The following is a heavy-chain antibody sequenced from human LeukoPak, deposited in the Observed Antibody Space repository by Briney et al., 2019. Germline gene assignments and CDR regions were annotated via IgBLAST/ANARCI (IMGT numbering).Heavy chain of an antibody. D-gene: IGHD3-10*01. CDR1: GFTFSAYN. V-gene: IGHV3-21*01. CDR3: ARHTGPYYSSGSYGLDV. J-gene: IGHJ6*02. CDR2: ISSSGTSI. Sequence: GGSLRLSCAASGFTFSAYNMSWVRQAPGKGLEWVSCISSSGTSIYYAESSKGRFTISRDNDKNSLYLQMNSLRADDTAVYYCARHTGPYYSSGSYGLDVWGQGTTVIVSS.